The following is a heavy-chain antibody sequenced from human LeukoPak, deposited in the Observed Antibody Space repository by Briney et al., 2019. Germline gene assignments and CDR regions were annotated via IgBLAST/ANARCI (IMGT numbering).Heavy chain of an antibody. D-gene: IGHD3-22*01. V-gene: IGHV1-69*04. CDR3: ARASSHYYDSSGSPGGY. CDR2: IIPIFGIA. Sequence: ASAKVSCKASGGTFSSYAISWVRQAPGQGLEWMGRIIPIFGIANYAQKFQGRVTITADKSTSTAYMELSSLRSEDTAVYYCARASSHYYDSSGSPGGYWGQGTLVTVSS. J-gene: IGHJ4*02. CDR1: GGTFSSYA.